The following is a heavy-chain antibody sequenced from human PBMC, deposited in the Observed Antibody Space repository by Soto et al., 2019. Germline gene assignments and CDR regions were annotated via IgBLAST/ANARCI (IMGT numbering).Heavy chain of an antibody. CDR1: GYTFTGYY. J-gene: IGHJ4*02. Sequence: ASVKVSCKASGYTFTGYYMHWVRQAPGQGLEWMGWINPNSGGTNYAQKFQGWVTMTRDTSISTAYMELSRLRSDDTAVYYRARDGHEEYYFDYWGQGTLVTVSS. CDR2: INPNSGGT. V-gene: IGHV1-2*04. CDR3: ARDGHEEYYFDY.